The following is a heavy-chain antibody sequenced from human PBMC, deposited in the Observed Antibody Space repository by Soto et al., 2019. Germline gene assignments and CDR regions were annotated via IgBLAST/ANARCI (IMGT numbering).Heavy chain of an antibody. CDR3: ARPNDYWNGYGPFDY. J-gene: IGHJ4*02. Sequence: SETLSLTCAVSGRSISSVGYYWSWVRQHPGKGLEWIGSISYTGNTYYNPSLENRLSISLDTSKNRFSLRLNSVTAADTAIYYCARPNDYWNGYGPFDYWGQGSLVTVSS. D-gene: IGHD3-3*01. CDR1: GRSISSVGYY. CDR2: ISYTGNT. V-gene: IGHV4-31*11.